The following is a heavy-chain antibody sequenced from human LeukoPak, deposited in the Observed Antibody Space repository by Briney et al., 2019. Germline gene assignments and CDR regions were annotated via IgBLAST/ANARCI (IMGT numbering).Heavy chain of an antibody. J-gene: IGHJ4*02. CDR3: ARGFWNRGTWGPYYFDY. D-gene: IGHD3-3*01. V-gene: IGHV1-3*01. CDR2: INAGNGDT. CDR1: GYIFTNHA. Sequence: ASVKVSCKASGYIFTNHAMQWVRQAPGQGLEWMGWINAGNGDTKYSQNFQGRFTITRDTSAGTVYMDLSSLRYEDTAVYYCARGFWNRGTWGPYYFDYWGQGTLVTVSS.